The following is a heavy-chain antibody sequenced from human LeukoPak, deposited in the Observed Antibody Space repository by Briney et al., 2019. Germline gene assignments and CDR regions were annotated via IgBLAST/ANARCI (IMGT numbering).Heavy chain of an antibody. J-gene: IGHJ4*02. Sequence: GRSLRLSCAASGFTFSSYAMHWVHQAPGKGLEWVAAISYDGNNKYYADSVKGRFTISRDNSKNTLYLQMNSLRAEDTAVYYCARDAARVIDYWGQGTLVTVSS. CDR1: GFTFSSYA. D-gene: IGHD4-11*01. CDR2: ISYDGNNK. CDR3: ARDAARVIDY. V-gene: IGHV3-30-3*01.